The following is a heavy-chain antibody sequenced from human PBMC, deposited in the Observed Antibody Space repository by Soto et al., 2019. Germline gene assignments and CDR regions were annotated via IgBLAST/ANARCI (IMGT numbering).Heavy chain of an antibody. J-gene: IGHJ2*01. V-gene: IGHV1-69*12. D-gene: IGHD5-12*01. CDR3: ARGNHRWLQLWYFDL. Sequence: QVQLVQSGAEVKKPGSSVKASCKASGGTFSNYPISWVRQAPGQGLEWMGGIIPIFGTVNYAQKFQGRVPSTADESTSTAYMELSSLRSEDTAVYYCARGNHRWLQLWYFDLWGRGTLVTVSS. CDR2: IIPIFGTV. CDR1: GGTFSNYP.